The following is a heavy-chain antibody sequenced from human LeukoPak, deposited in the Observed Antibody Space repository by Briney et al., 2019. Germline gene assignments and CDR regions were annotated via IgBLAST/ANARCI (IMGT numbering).Heavy chain of an antibody. CDR1: GGSINNYF. V-gene: IGHV4-34*01. CDR2: INHSGST. CDR3: ARVRSRGLFDY. D-gene: IGHD3-22*01. Sequence: SETLSLTCTVSGGSINNYFWSWIRQPPGKGLEWIGEINHSGSTNYNPSLKSRVTISVDTSKNQFSLKLSSVTAADTAVYYCARVRSRGLFDYWGQGTLVTVSS. J-gene: IGHJ4*02.